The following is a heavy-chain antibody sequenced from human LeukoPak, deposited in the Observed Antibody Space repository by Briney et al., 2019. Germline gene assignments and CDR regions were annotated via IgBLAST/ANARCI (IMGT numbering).Heavy chain of an antibody. D-gene: IGHD3-10*01. V-gene: IGHV1-2*02. CDR2: ISPDNCGT. Sequence: ASVKVSCKASGYTFTVYHLHWVRQAPGQGLEWMGWISPDNCGTNYAQKFQGRVTMTRDPSSTTAYMEMTRLTSADTAVYYCARVGYYGSGTFGYWGQGAQVTVSS. J-gene: IGHJ4*02. CDR1: GYTFTVYH. CDR3: ARVGYYGSGTFGY.